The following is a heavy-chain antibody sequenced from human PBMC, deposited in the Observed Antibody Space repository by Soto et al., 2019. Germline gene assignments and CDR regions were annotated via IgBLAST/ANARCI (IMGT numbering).Heavy chain of an antibody. D-gene: IGHD1-1*01. Sequence: PGGSLRLSCAASGFNFNNYGMHWVRQAPGKGLEWVAVIWNDGNGYYYANSVKGRFTISRDNSKNTLYLQMNSLRAEDTAVYYCAKDLPLTPIQYKRWDYWGQGTLVTVSS. V-gene: IGHV3-33*06. J-gene: IGHJ4*02. CDR2: IWNDGNGY. CDR1: GFNFNNYG. CDR3: AKDLPLTPIQYKRWDY.